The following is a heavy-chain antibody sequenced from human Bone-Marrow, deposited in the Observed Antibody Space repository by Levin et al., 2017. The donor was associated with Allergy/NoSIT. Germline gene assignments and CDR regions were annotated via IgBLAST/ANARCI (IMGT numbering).Heavy chain of an antibody. D-gene: IGHD5-12*01. CDR2: ITSDGSTT. J-gene: IGHJ4*02. V-gene: IGHV3-74*01. Sequence: WGSLRLSCAASGFTFSGYWMHWVRQVPGKGLVWVARITSDGSTTSYADSVKGRFTISRDNAKNTLYLQMNSLGGEDTAVYYCARDKSGSQYYLDYWGQGTLVTVSS. CDR1: GFTFSGYW. CDR3: ARDKSGSQYYLDY.